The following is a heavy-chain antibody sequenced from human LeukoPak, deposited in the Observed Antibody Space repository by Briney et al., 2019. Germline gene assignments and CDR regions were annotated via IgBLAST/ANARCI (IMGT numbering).Heavy chain of an antibody. D-gene: IGHD3-22*01. CDR2: ISGSSGII. CDR3: ARGSTCYESSGQVPFDY. V-gene: IGHV3-48*01. Sequence: HPGGSLRLSCAASGFTFNTYTMNWVRQAPGKGLEWVSYISGSSGIIDYADSVRGRFTISRDNAKNSLYLQMNSLRAEDTAVYYCARGSTCYESSGQVPFDYWGQGTLVTVSS. J-gene: IGHJ4*02. CDR1: GFTFNTYT.